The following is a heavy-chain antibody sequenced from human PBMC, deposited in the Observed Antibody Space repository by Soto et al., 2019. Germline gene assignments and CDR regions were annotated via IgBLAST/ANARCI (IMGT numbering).Heavy chain of an antibody. J-gene: IGHJ4*02. CDR2: IWYDGSNK. CDR3: EREGKSSGWASDYFDY. Sequence: GGSLRLSCAASGFTFSSYGMHWVRQAPGKGLEWVAVIWYDGSNKYYADSVKGRFTISRDNSKNTLYLQMNSLRAEDTAVYYCEREGKSSGWASDYFDYWGQGNLVTVSS. D-gene: IGHD6-19*01. V-gene: IGHV3-33*01. CDR1: GFTFSSYG.